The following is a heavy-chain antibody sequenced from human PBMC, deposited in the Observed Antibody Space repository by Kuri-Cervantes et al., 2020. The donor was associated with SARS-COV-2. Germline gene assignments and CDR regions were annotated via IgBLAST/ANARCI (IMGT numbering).Heavy chain of an antibody. Sequence: SVKVSCKASGYTFTSYGISWVRQAPGQGLEWMGGIIPILGIANYAQKFQGRVTITADKSTSTAYMELSSLRSEDTAVYYCARENRRWGGTHDYWGQGTLVTVSS. CDR1: GYTFTSYG. D-gene: IGHD3-16*01. V-gene: IGHV1-69*10. J-gene: IGHJ4*02. CDR3: ARENRRWGGTHDY. CDR2: IIPILGIA.